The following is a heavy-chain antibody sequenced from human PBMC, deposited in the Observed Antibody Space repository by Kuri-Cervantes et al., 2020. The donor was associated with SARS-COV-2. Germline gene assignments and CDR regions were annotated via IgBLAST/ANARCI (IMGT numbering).Heavy chain of an antibody. CDR3: ARGDGRWLATKQDY. D-gene: IGHD6-19*01. CDR1: GFTFSSYS. Sequence: GGSLRLSCAASGFTFSSYSMHWARQAPGKGLEWVAVISYDGSNKYYADSVKGRFTISRDNSKHTLYLQMNSLRAEDTAVYYFARGDGRWLATKQDYWGQGTLVTVSS. V-gene: IGHV3-30*04. CDR2: ISYDGSNK. J-gene: IGHJ4*02.